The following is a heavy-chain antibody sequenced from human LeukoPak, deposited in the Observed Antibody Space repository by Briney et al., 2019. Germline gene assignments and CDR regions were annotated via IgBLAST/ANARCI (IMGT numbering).Heavy chain of an antibody. J-gene: IGHJ4*02. CDR3: ARDKGYYDSSGYPNYFDY. CDR2: IKQDGSEK. V-gene: IGHV3-7*05. Sequence: GGSLRLSCAASGFTFSSYWMSWVRQAPGQGLEWVANIKQDGSEKYYVDSVKGRFTISRDNAKNSLYLQMNSLRAEDTAVYYWARDKGYYDSSGYPNYFDYWGQGTLVTVSS. D-gene: IGHD3-22*01. CDR1: GFTFSSYW.